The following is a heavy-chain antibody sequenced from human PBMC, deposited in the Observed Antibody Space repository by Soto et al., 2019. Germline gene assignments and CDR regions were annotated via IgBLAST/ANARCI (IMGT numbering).Heavy chain of an antibody. CDR3: VRGPSHGAFDI. V-gene: IGHV3-30-3*01. J-gene: IGHJ3*02. CDR2: ITPDGNRA. Sequence: QVQLVESGGDVVQPGRSLRLSCAASGSTFSSYDIHWVRQAPGKGLEWVAHITPDGNRAYYADSVEGRFTVSRDNARNTVYLQVKSVRPEDTAVYHCVRGPSHGAFDIWGQGTLVTVSS. CDR1: GSTFSSYD.